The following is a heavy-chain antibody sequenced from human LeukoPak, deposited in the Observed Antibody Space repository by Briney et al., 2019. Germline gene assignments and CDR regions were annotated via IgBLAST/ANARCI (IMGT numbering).Heavy chain of an antibody. D-gene: IGHD6-19*01. CDR2: IIPIFGTA. V-gene: IGHV1-69*06. J-gene: IGHJ6*03. CDR1: GYTFTSYY. Sequence: GASVKVSCKASGYTFTSYYMHWVREAPGQGLEWMGGIIPIFGTANYAQKFQGRVTITADKSTSTAYMELSSLRSEDTAVYYCARAGIAVADPGEDYYYYYMDVWGKGTTVTVSS. CDR3: ARAGIAVADPGEDYYYYYMDV.